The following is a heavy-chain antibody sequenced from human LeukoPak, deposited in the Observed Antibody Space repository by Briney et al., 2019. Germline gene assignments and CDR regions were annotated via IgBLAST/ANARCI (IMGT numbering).Heavy chain of an antibody. CDR3: ARRCMLCRPPYYYYYMDV. CDR1: GGSFSGYY. CDR2: INHSGST. V-gene: IGHV4-34*01. D-gene: IGHD2-8*01. Sequence: PSETLSLTCAVYGGSFSGYYWSWIRQPPGKGLEWIGEINHSGSTNYNPSLKSRVTISVDTSKNQFSLKLSSVTAADTAVYYCARRCMLCRPPYYYYYMDVWGKGTTVTVSS. J-gene: IGHJ6*03.